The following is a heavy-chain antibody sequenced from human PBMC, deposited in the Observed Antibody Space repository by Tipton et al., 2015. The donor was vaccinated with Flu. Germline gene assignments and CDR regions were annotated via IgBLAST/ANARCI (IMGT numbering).Heavy chain of an antibody. CDR3: TRQVEAATRSSS. CDR2: IYHSGTT. Sequence: TLSLTCTVSGASISSESYYWGWIPQPPGKGLEWIGNIYHSGTTYYDLSLQSRVTISLDTSKNQFSLKMKSVTVADTAVYYCTRQVEAATRSSSWGQGTLVTVSS. J-gene: IGHJ4*02. CDR1: GASISSESYY. V-gene: IGHV4-39*07. D-gene: IGHD2-15*01.